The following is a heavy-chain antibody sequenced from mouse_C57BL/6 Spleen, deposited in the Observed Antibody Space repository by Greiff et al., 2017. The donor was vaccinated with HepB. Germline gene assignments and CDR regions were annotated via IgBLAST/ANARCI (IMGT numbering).Heavy chain of an antibody. Sequence: VQLQQSGAELARPGASVKLSCKASGYTFTSYGISWVKQRPGQGLEWIGEIYPRSGNTYYNEKFKGKATLTADKSSSTAYMELRSLTSEDSAVYFCARPIITTVVATGVWYFDVWGTGTTVTVSS. CDR3: ARPIITTVVATGVWYFDV. CDR2: IYPRSGNT. CDR1: GYTFTSYG. J-gene: IGHJ1*03. V-gene: IGHV1-81*01. D-gene: IGHD1-1*01.